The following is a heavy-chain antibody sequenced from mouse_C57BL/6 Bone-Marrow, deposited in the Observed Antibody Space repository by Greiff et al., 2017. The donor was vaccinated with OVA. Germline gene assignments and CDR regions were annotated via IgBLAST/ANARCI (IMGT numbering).Heavy chain of an antibody. D-gene: IGHD1-1*01. CDR1: GYTFTSYG. V-gene: IGHV1-81*01. Sequence: QVQLQQSGAELARPGASVKLSCKASGYTFTSYGISWVKQRTGQGLEWIGEIYPRSGNTYYNEKFKGKATLTADKSSSTAYMELRSLTSEDSAVDFCAHYYGSSYEDWYFDVWGTGTTVTVSS. J-gene: IGHJ1*03. CDR2: IYPRSGNT. CDR3: AHYYGSSYEDWYFDV.